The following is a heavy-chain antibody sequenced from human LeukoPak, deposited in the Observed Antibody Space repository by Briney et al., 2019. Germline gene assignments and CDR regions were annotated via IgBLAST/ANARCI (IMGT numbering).Heavy chain of an antibody. CDR2: IIPIFGTA. V-gene: IGHV1-69*01. CDR1: GGTFSSYA. Sequence: SVKVSCKASGGTFSSYASSWVRQAPGQGLEWMGGIIPIFGTANYAQKFQGRVTITADESTSTAYMELSSLRSEDTAAYYCARDRVGATTGYFDYWGQGTLVTVSS. J-gene: IGHJ4*02. D-gene: IGHD1-26*01. CDR3: ARDRVGATTGYFDY.